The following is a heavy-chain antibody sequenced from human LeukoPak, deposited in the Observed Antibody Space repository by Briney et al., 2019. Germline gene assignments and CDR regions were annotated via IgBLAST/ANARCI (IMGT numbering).Heavy chain of an antibody. CDR2: IYYSGST. CDR3: ARDVGAVAGGGNDAFDI. D-gene: IGHD6-19*01. CDR1: GGSISNYY. Sequence: PSETLSLTCTVSGGSISNYYWSWIRQPPGKGLEWIGYIYYSGSTNYNPSLKSRVTISVDTSKNHFSLRLSSVTAADTAVYYCARDVGAVAGGGNDAFDIWGQGTMVTVSS. V-gene: IGHV4-59*01. J-gene: IGHJ3*02.